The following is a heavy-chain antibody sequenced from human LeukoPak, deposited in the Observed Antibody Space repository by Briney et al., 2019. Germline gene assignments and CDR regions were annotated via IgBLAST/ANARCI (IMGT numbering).Heavy chain of an antibody. J-gene: IGHJ6*03. D-gene: IGHD3-3*01. CDR2: LSSAGTNK. Sequence: GGSLRLSCAASGLTFSNYAMHWVRQAPGKGLEWVAILSSAGTNKDYADSVKGRFTISRDNSKNTLYLQMDSLRVEDTAVYSCARDRPSTVFGVADYYYMDVWGKGTTVTVSS. V-gene: IGHV3-30*04. CDR3: ARDRPSTVFGVADYYYMDV. CDR1: GLTFSNYA.